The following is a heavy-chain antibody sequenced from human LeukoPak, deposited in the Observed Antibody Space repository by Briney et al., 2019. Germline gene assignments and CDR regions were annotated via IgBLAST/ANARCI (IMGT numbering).Heavy chain of an antibody. V-gene: IGHV4-39*07. D-gene: IGHD5-18*01. CDR3: AGGYSYGSTYYYMDV. J-gene: IGHJ6*03. Sequence: SETLSLTCTVSGGSISSSSYYWGWIRQPPGKGLEWIGSIYYSGSTYYNPSLKSRVTISVDTSKNQFSLKLSSVTAADTAVYYCAGGYSYGSTYYYMDVWGKGATVTISS. CDR2: IYYSGST. CDR1: GGSISSSSYY.